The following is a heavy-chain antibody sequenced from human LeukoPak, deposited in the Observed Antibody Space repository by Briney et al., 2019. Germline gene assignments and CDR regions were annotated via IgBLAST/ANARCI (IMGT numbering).Heavy chain of an antibody. CDR2: IYYSGST. Sequence: SETLSLTCTVSGGSISSNNYYWGWIRQPPGKGLEWIGYIYYSGSTNYNPSLKSRVTILVDTSKNQFSLKLSSVTAADTAVYYCARGRYYDFGDYWGQGTLVTVSS. V-gene: IGHV4-61*05. D-gene: IGHD3-3*01. CDR3: ARGRYYDFGDY. CDR1: GGSISSNNYY. J-gene: IGHJ4*02.